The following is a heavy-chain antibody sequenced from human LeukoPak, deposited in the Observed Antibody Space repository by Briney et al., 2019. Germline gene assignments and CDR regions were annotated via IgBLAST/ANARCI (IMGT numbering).Heavy chain of an antibody. V-gene: IGHV1-69*13. D-gene: IGHD3-10*01. CDR2: IIPIFGTA. J-gene: IGHJ4*02. CDR3: ARLLGYYGSGSYNDY. CDR1: GGTFSSYA. Sequence: GASVKVSCKASGGTFSSYAISWVRQAPGQGLEWMGGIIPIFGTANYAQKFQGRVTITADESTSTAYVELSSLRSEDTAVYYCARLLGYYGSGSYNDYWGQGTLVTVSS.